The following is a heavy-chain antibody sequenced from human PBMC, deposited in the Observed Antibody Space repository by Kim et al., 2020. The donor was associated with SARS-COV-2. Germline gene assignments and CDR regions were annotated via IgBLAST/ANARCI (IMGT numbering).Heavy chain of an antibody. Sequence: QKFQGRVPITRDTYASTAFMELSSLTSEDTAIYYCARDGTTRNGGYYFDYWGQGALVTVSS. J-gene: IGHJ4*01. D-gene: IGHD1-1*01. CDR3: ARDGTTRNGGYYFDY. V-gene: IGHV1-3*01.